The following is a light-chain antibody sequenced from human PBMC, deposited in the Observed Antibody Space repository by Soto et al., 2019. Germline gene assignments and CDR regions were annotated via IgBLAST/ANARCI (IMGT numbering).Light chain of an antibody. CDR2: GAS. V-gene: IGKV3-20*01. J-gene: IGKJ1*01. CDR3: QQYGSSPQT. CDR1: QSVSSSY. Sequence: EIVLTQSPGTLSLSPGERATLTCRASQSVSSSYLGWYQQKLGQAPRLLIYGASSRATGIPDRFSGSGSGTDFTLTISRLEPEDFAVYYCQQYGSSPQTFVQGTKVEIK.